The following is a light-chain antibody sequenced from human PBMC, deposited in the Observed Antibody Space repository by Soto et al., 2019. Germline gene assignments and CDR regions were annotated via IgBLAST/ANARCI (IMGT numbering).Light chain of an antibody. CDR1: QSVFDY. CDR2: EAS. Sequence: EIVLTQSPATLSLSPGQRATLSCKASQSVFDYIACYQQKPGQAPRLLIYEASIGATGVPARFSGSGSGTDFTLTISSLGPEDFAVYDCQERSNWPSLSFGGGTKVDIK. CDR3: QERSNWPSLS. J-gene: IGKJ4*01. V-gene: IGKV3-11*01.